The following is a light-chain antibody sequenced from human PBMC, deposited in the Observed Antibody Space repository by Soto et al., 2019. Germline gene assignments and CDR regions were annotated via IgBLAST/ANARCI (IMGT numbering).Light chain of an antibody. CDR2: EAS. V-gene: IGKV1-5*03. Sequence: DIQMTQSPSTLSASVGDRVTITCRASQSISNWLAWYQQKPGKAPKLLIYEASSLESGVPSRFSGSGSGTEFTLTISSLQPDDFATYYCQQYNRYSVTFGQGTKVEIK. CDR1: QSISNW. CDR3: QQYNRYSVT. J-gene: IGKJ1*01.